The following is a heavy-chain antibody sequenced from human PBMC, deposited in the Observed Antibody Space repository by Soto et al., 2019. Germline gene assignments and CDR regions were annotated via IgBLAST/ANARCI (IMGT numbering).Heavy chain of an antibody. D-gene: IGHD4-17*01. Sequence: QVQLQESGPGLVKPSQTLSLTCTVSGGSISSGDYYWSWIRQPPGKGLEWIGYIYYSGSTYYNPSLKSRVTISVDTSKNQFSLKLSSVTAADTAVYYCARELRVYGDYPGRWFDPWGQGTLVTVSS. CDR3: ARELRVYGDYPGRWFDP. V-gene: IGHV4-30-4*01. CDR1: GGSISSGDYY. CDR2: IYYSGST. J-gene: IGHJ5*02.